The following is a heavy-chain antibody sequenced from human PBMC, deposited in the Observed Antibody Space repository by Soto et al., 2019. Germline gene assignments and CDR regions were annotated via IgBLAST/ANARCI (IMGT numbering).Heavy chain of an antibody. D-gene: IGHD6-6*01. J-gene: IGHJ4*02. Sequence: SETLSLTCTVSGGSISSGDYYWSWIRQPPGKGLEWIGYLYYSGSTYYNPSLKSRVTISVDTSKNQFSLKLSSVTAADTAVYYCARVVYSSSTGSTRWGQGTLVTV. CDR3: ARVVYSSSTGSTR. V-gene: IGHV4-30-4*01. CDR1: GGSISSGDYY. CDR2: LYYSGST.